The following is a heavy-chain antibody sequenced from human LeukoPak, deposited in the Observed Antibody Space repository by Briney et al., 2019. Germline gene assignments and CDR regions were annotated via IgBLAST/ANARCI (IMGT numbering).Heavy chain of an antibody. Sequence: SETLSLTCAVYGGSFSGYYWSWIRQPPGKGLEWIGEINHSGSTNYNPSLKSRVTISVDTSKNQFSLKLTSVTDADTAVYYCARSPMGPVPGTGWFDPWGQGTLVTVSS. CDR3: ARSPMGPVPGTGWFDP. V-gene: IGHV4-34*01. D-gene: IGHD6-19*01. CDR1: GGSFSGYY. J-gene: IGHJ5*02. CDR2: INHSGST.